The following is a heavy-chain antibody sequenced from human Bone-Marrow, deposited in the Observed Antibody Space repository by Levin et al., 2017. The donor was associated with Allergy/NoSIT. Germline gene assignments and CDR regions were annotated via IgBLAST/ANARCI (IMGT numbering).Heavy chain of an antibody. J-gene: IGHJ4*02. V-gene: IGHV3-20*04. Sequence: GGSLRLSCAASGFTSGPKFDEYGMSWVRHVPGKGLEWITGINWNGGNRGYADSVKGRFTISRDNAKNSLFLQMNSLRGDDTAIYYCACGGIYFGSAFEFWGQGTLVSVSS. CDR2: INWNGGNR. CDR3: ACGGIYFGSAFEF. CDR1: GFTSGPKFDEYG. D-gene: IGHD3-10*01.